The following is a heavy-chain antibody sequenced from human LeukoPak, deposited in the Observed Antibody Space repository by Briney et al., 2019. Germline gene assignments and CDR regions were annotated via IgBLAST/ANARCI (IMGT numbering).Heavy chain of an antibody. Sequence: GGSLRLSCGASGFTFSSYWMSWARQAPGKGLEGVVNIKQDGSEKYYVDSVKGRFTISRDNAKNSLYLQMNSLRAEDTAVYYCARDGNGFYAADYWGQGTLVTVSS. CDR2: IKQDGSEK. CDR3: ARDGNGFYAADY. J-gene: IGHJ4*02. CDR1: GFTFSSYW. D-gene: IGHD2/OR15-2a*01. V-gene: IGHV3-7*01.